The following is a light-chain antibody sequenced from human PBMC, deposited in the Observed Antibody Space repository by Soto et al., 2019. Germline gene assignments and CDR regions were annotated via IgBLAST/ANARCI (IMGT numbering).Light chain of an antibody. CDR2: EVN. J-gene: IGLJ1*01. Sequence: QSVLTQPPSASGSPGQSVTISCTGTSSDVGAYNYVSWYQQHPGKAPKLMIYEVNKRPSGVPDRFSGSKSGNTASLTVSELQAEDEGDYYCSSYAGNDRGVFGTRTKLTVL. CDR3: SSYAGNDRGV. CDR1: SSDVGAYNY. V-gene: IGLV2-8*01.